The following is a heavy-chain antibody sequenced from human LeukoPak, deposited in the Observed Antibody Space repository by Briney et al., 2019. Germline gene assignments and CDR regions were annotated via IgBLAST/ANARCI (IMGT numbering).Heavy chain of an antibody. D-gene: IGHD6-25*01. J-gene: IGHJ4*02. CDR3: AKVASAYYFDY. V-gene: IGHV3-23*01. CDR2: ISGSGGST. Sequence: PGGSLRLSCAASGFTLSSSALTWVRQAPGKGLEWVSAISGSGGSTYHADSVKGRFTISRDNSKNTVYLQMNTLRAEDTALYYCAKVASAYYFDYWGQGTLVTVSS. CDR1: GFTLSSSA.